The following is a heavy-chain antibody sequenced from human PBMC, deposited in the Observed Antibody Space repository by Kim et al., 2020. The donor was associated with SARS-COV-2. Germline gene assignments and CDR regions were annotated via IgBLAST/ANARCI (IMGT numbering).Heavy chain of an antibody. J-gene: IGHJ4*02. Sequence: SETLSLTCTVSGDSFSGCSNYWGRIRQPPGQELVWVGSINYSGNSYSTPTLKSRVSISIDTYQYHLSLRTRTVTAADTSEYYCPRPASEYSAVDYWRQGT. V-gene: IGHV4-39*02. D-gene: IGHD2-15*01. CDR2: INYSGNS. CDR3: PRPASEYSAVDY. CDR1: GDSFSGCSNY.